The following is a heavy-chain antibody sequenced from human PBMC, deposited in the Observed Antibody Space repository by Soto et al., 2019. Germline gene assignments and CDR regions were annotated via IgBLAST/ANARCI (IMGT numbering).Heavy chain of an antibody. V-gene: IGHV1-3*04. D-gene: IGHD6-13*01. Sequence: QVQLVQSGAEVKKPGASVKVSCKASGYTFTSYAIHWVRQAPGQRLEWMGWINTAKDNTKYSQMFQGRVTITRDTSASIVYMELSSLRSEATAVYYCARGSSWSYFDYWGQGTLVTVSS. J-gene: IGHJ4*02. CDR3: ARGSSWSYFDY. CDR2: INTAKDNT. CDR1: GYTFTSYA.